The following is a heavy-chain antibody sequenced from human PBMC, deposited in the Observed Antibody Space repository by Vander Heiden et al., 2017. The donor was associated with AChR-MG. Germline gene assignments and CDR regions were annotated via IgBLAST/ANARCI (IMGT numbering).Heavy chain of an antibody. CDR2: IYGSGGST. D-gene: IGHD2-2*02. CDR1: GFTFANFA. V-gene: IGHV3-23*01. Sequence: EVQLLESGGGLVQPGESLRLSCAASGFTFANFAMTWVRQAPGKGLEWVSGIYGSGGSTYYADSVKGRFTISRDNSKNTLYLQMNSLGVEDTAVYYCAKGLYTLDNWGQGTLVTVSS. CDR3: AKGLYTLDN. J-gene: IGHJ4*02.